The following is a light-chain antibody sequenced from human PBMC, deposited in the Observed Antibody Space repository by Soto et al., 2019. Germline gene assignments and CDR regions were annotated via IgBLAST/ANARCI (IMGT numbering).Light chain of an antibody. CDR1: SSDVGGYTY. V-gene: IGLV2-8*01. CDR2: EVN. CDR3: ISYAGNNVWV. J-gene: IGLJ3*02. Sequence: QSALTQPPSASGSPGQSVTISCTGTSSDVGGYTYVSWYQQHPDKAPKLMIYEVNKRPPGVPDRFSGSKSGNTASLTVSGPQTEDEADYYCISYAGNNVWVFGGGTKVTVL.